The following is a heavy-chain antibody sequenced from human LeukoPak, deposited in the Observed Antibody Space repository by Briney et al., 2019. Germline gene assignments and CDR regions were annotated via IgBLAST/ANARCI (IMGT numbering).Heavy chain of an antibody. CDR2: ISSSSSYI. CDR3: ARAWDYYDSSGYGAFDI. D-gene: IGHD3-22*01. Sequence: GGSLRLSCAASGFTFSSYSMNWVRQAPGKWLEWVSSISSSSSYIYYADSVKGRFTISRDNAKNSLYLQMNSLRAEDTAVYYCARAWDYYDSSGYGAFDIWGQGTMVTVSS. V-gene: IGHV3-21*01. CDR1: GFTFSSYS. J-gene: IGHJ3*02.